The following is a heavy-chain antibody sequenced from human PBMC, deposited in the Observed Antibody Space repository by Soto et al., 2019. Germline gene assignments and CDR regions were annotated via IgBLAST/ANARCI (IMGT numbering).Heavy chain of an antibody. V-gene: IGHV1-2*04. CDR2: IKPNSGGT. D-gene: IGHD3-16*01. Sequence: QVRLVQSGAEVKKPGASVKVSCKASGYTFTGYYMHWVRQAPGQGLEWMGWIKPNSGGTNYAQKFQGWVTMTRDTSISTAYMELSRLRSDDTAVYYCARDSGGSDENWFDPWGQGTLVTVSS. CDR1: GYTFTGYY. J-gene: IGHJ5*02. CDR3: ARDSGGSDENWFDP.